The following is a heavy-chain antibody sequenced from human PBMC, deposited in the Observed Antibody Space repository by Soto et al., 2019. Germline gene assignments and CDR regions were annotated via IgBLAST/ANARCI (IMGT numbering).Heavy chain of an antibody. CDR3: VTWGGIEARNLDH. Sequence: LRLSCSASGFPFSNHAMHWVRQAPGKGLEYVSAINYNGGTTYYVDSVKGRFTISRDNSKNTLYLQMSSLKVEDTAMYHCVTWGGIEARNLDHWGQGTLVTVS. V-gene: IGHV3-64D*06. CDR2: INYNGGTT. D-gene: IGHD6-6*01. J-gene: IGHJ4*02. CDR1: GFPFSNHA.